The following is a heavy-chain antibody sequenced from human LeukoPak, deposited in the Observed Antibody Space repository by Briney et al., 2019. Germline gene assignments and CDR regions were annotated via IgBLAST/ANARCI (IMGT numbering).Heavy chain of an antibody. CDR1: GFTFSSYA. D-gene: IGHD6-13*01. CDR3: AKGRNLGIAAAGTFDY. J-gene: IGHJ4*02. CDR2: ISGSGGRT. Sequence: PGGSLRLSCAASGFTFSSYAMSWVRQAPGKGLEWVSSISGSGGRTYHADSVKGRFTISRDNSKNTLYLQMNSLRAEDTAVYYCAKGRNLGIAAAGTFDYWGQGTLVTVSS. V-gene: IGHV3-23*01.